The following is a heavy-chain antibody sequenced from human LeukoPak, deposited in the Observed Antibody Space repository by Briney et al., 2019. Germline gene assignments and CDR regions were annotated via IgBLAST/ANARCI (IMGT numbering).Heavy chain of an antibody. V-gene: IGHV4-59*01. CDR1: GDSISSNH. CDR2: ISYSGST. Sequence: PSETLSLTCIVSGDSISSNHWSWIRQPPGKGLDWIGYISYSGSTSYNPSLKSRVTISVDTSKNQFSLKLSSVTAADTAVHHCARVGRRDYTWGSYSSDHWGQGTLVTVSS. CDR3: ARVGRRDYTWGSYSSDH. J-gene: IGHJ4*02. D-gene: IGHD3-16*01.